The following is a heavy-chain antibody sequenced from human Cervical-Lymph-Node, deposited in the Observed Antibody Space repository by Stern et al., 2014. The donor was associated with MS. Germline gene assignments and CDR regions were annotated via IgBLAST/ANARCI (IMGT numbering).Heavy chain of an antibody. CDR2: VSAYNVNA. CDR3: ARGLLGSENAFDI. D-gene: IGHD2-15*01. J-gene: IGHJ3*02. Sequence: QAQLVQSGAGVKKPGASVQVSCTASGYTFTSYGISWVRQAPGQGLEWMGWVSAYNVNADYAQKLQSRVTLTTDTSTSTAYMELRSLRSDDTGVYYCARGLLGSENAFDIWGQGTMVTVSS. V-gene: IGHV1-18*01. CDR1: GYTFTSYG.